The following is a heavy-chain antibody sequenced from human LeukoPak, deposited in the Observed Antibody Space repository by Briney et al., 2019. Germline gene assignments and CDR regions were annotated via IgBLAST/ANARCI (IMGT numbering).Heavy chain of an antibody. V-gene: IGHV3-23*01. J-gene: IGHJ4*02. D-gene: IGHD6-6*01. Sequence: GGSLRLSCAASGLTFSSYAMSWVRQAPGKGLEWVSGTSGSGISTYYADSVKGRFTISRDNSKNTLYLQMNRLRAEDTAVYYCAKDPLSGIAARFDYWGQGTQVTVSS. CDR1: GLTFSSYA. CDR2: TSGSGIST. CDR3: AKDPLSGIAARFDY.